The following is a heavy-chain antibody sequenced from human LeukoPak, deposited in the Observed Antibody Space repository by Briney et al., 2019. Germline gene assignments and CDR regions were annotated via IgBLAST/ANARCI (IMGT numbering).Heavy chain of an antibody. Sequence: ASVKVSCKASGYTFTSYGISWVRQAPGQGLEWVGWISAYNGNTNYAQKLQGRVTMTTDTSTSTAYMELRSLRSDDTAVYYCARDLIYYDSSGYYSSSDYWGQGTLVTVSS. CDR2: ISAYNGNT. V-gene: IGHV1-18*01. D-gene: IGHD3-22*01. CDR1: GYTFTSYG. CDR3: ARDLIYYDSSGYYSSSDY. J-gene: IGHJ4*02.